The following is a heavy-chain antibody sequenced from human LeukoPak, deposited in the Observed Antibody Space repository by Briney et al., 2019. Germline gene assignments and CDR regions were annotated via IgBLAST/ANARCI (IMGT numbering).Heavy chain of an antibody. Sequence: PSETLSLTCAVYGGSFSGYYWSWIRQPPGKGLEWIGEINHSGSTNYNPSLKSRVTISVGRSKNQFSLKLSSVTAADTAVYYCARAHNTYDFWSGYVSIDAFDIWGQGTMVTVSS. V-gene: IGHV4-34*01. CDR1: GGSFSGYY. D-gene: IGHD3-3*01. CDR3: ARAHNTYDFWSGYVSIDAFDI. J-gene: IGHJ3*02. CDR2: INHSGST.